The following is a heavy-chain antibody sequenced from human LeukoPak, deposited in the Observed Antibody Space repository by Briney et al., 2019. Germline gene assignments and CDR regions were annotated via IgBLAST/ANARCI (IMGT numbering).Heavy chain of an antibody. J-gene: IGHJ4*02. CDR2: MNSNIVNT. CDR1: VYTFTIYD. Sequence: GTSVKFPCKSSVYTFTIYDINGVRQASGQGLEWRGWMNSNIVNTGYAQKFQGRVTMTRDTSISTAYMELSSLRSEDSGVYYCGRGKWLDYWGQETLVTVSS. D-gene: IGHD5-18*01. CDR3: GRGKWLDY. V-gene: IGHV1-8*01.